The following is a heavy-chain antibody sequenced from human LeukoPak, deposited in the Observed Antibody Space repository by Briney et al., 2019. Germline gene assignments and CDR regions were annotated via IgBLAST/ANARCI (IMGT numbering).Heavy chain of an antibody. CDR3: ARTYSSSWGVIDY. D-gene: IGHD2-2*01. Sequence: PGGSLRLSCAASGFTFSTYGMHWVRRAPGKGLEWVAFIRNDGSTKYYADSVKGRFTLSRDNSKNTLSLQINSLRAEDTAVYYCARTYSSSWGVIDYWGQGTLVTVSS. V-gene: IGHV3-30*02. CDR1: GFTFSTYG. J-gene: IGHJ4*02. CDR2: IRNDGSTK.